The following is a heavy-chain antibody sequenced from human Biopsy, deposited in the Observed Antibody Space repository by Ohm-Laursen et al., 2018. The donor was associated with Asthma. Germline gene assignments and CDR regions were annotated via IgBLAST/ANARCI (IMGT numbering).Heavy chain of an antibody. Sequence: SLRLSCAASGFTFSSYGLHWVRQAPGKGLEWVAVIWYDGSNKYYADSVKGRFTISRDNSKNTLYLQMNSLRAEDTAVYYCAKVYDYAYDYDAFDIWGQGTVVTVSS. J-gene: IGHJ3*02. CDR3: AKVYDYAYDYDAFDI. D-gene: IGHD4-17*01. V-gene: IGHV3-33*06. CDR2: IWYDGSNK. CDR1: GFTFSSYG.